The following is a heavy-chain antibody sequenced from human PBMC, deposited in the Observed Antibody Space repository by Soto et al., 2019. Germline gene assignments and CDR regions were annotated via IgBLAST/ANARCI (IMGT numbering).Heavy chain of an antibody. D-gene: IGHD6-6*01. Sequence: QITLKESGPTLVKPTQTLTLTCTFSGFSLSTSGVGVGWIRQPPGKALEWLALIYWNDDKRYSPSLKSRLTITKDTSKKQVVRTMTNMDPVDTATYCCAHSKAAARLYYYYGMDVWGQGTTVTVSS. CDR2: IYWNDDK. V-gene: IGHV2-5*01. J-gene: IGHJ6*02. CDR1: GFSLSTSGVG. CDR3: AHSKAAARLYYYYGMDV.